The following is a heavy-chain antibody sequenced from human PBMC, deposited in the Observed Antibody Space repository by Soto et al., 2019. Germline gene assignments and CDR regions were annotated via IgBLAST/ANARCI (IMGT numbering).Heavy chain of an antibody. CDR3: ARDAGSWGY. J-gene: IGHJ4*02. Sequence: EVQLVESGGGLVQPGGSLRLSCAASGFTFTTYSMNWVRQAPGKGLEWGSYISSSSSTTYYADSVKGRFTISRDNAKNSLCLQMNSLRDEDTAVYYCARDAGSWGYWGQGTLVTVSS. D-gene: IGHD3-10*01. V-gene: IGHV3-48*02. CDR1: GFTFTTYS. CDR2: ISSSSSTT.